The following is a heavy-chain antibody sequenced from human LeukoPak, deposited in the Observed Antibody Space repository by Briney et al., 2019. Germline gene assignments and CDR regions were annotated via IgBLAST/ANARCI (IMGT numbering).Heavy chain of an antibody. Sequence: EESLKISCKGSGYSFTSYWIGWVRQMPGKGLEWMGIIYPGDSDTRYSPSFQGQVTISADKSISTASLQWSSRKASDTAMYYCARQLSGSSWPFDYWGQGTLVTVSS. V-gene: IGHV5-51*01. CDR2: IYPGDSDT. D-gene: IGHD6-13*01. J-gene: IGHJ4*02. CDR1: GYSFTSYW. CDR3: ARQLSGSSWPFDY.